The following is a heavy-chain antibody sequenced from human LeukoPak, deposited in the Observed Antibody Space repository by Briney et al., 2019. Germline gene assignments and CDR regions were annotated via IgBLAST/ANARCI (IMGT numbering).Heavy chain of an antibody. J-gene: IGHJ6*02. Sequence: ASVTVSCKASGYTFTGYYMHWVRQAPGQGLEWMGWINPNSGGTNYAQKFQGRVTMTRDTSISTAYMELSRLRSDDTAVYYCARVTGYCSSTSCYLGGMDVWGQGTTVTVSS. V-gene: IGHV1-2*02. CDR3: ARVTGYCSSTSCYLGGMDV. CDR2: INPNSGGT. CDR1: GYTFTGYY. D-gene: IGHD2-2*01.